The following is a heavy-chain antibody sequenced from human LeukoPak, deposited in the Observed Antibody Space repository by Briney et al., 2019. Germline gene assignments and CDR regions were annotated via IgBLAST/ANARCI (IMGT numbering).Heavy chain of an antibody. D-gene: IGHD1-14*01. CDR3: ARDRAGRRNQD. CDR2: IYSGGST. CDR1: GFTFSSYS. Sequence: GGSLRLSCAASGFTFSSYSMNWVRQAPGKGLEWVSVIYSGGSTYYADSVKGRFTISRDNSKNTLYLQMNSLRAEDTAVYYCARDRAGRRNQDWGQGTLVTVSS. J-gene: IGHJ4*02. V-gene: IGHV3-66*01.